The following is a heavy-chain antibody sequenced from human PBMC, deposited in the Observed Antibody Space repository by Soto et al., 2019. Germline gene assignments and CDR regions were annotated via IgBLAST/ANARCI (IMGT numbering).Heavy chain of an antibody. CDR2: ISSSSSYI. V-gene: IGHV3-21*01. J-gene: IGHJ6*02. Sequence: LRLSCAASGFIFTSYSMNWVRQAPGKGLEWVSSISSSSSYIYYADSVKGRFTISRDNAKNSLYLQMSSLRAEDTAVYYCARDSGSSSDYYGMDVWGQGTTVTVSS. CDR1: GFIFTSYS. D-gene: IGHD6-13*01. CDR3: ARDSGSSSDYYGMDV.